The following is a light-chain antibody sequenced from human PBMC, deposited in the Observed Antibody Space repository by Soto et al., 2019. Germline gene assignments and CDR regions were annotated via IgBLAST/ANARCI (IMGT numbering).Light chain of an antibody. V-gene: IGKV3-11*01. Sequence: EIVLTQSPATLSLSPGERATLSCRASQSVSSYLAWYQQKPGQAPRLLIYDASNRATGIPARFRGSGSGTDFTLTISSLEPEDFAVYYCQQRSNWPYTFGLGTKVDIK. CDR1: QSVSSY. CDR2: DAS. CDR3: QQRSNWPYT. J-gene: IGKJ2*01.